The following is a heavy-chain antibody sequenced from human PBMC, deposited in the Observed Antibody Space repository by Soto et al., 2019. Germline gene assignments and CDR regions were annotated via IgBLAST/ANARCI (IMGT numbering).Heavy chain of an antibody. Sequence: EVQVLESGGVLVQPGGSLRLSCVAPGLIFSNYAMSWVRQAPGKGLEWVSGISGSGGGPHYADSAKGRFTISRDNSKNTLFLQMNTLRAEDTAVYYCAREGDITAAFDYWGQGTLVTVSS. D-gene: IGHD6-13*01. J-gene: IGHJ4*02. CDR2: ISGSGGGP. V-gene: IGHV3-23*01. CDR1: GLIFSNYA. CDR3: AREGDITAAFDY.